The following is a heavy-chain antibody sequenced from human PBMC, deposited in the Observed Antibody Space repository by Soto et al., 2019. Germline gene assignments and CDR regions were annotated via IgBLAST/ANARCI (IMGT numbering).Heavy chain of an antibody. CDR3: ARGHHVRTLGYCSGGSCYVGEDY. CDR2: INPNSGGT. Sequence: ASVKVSCKASGYTFTGYYMHWVRQAPGQGLEWMGWINPNSGGTNYAQKFQGWVTMTRDTSISTAYMELSRLRSDDTAVYYCARGHHVRTLGYCSGGSCYVGEDYWGQGTLVTVSS. J-gene: IGHJ4*02. V-gene: IGHV1-2*04. D-gene: IGHD2-15*01. CDR1: GYTFTGYY.